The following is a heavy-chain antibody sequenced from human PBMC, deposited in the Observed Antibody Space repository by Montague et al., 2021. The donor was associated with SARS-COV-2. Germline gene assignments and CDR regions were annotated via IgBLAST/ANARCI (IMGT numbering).Heavy chain of an antibody. CDR2: MYYSGST. CDR1: GGSISSYHHY. J-gene: IGHJ4*02. D-gene: IGHD3-10*01. Sequence: SETLSLTCTVSGGSISSYHHYWGWIRQPPGKGLEWIGAMYYSGSTWLNPSLKSRVTISVDTSKKQLSLNLRSVTAADTAVYFCGRVKRGYYYGLGVSAHFDYWGQGTLVTVSS. CDR3: GRVKRGYYYGLGVSAHFDY. V-gene: IGHV4-39*07.